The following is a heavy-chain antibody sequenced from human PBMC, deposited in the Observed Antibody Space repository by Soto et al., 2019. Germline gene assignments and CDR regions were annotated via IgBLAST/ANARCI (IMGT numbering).Heavy chain of an antibody. CDR2: IYHGGTT. D-gene: IGHD2-21*02. CDR1: GYSISSGSY. J-gene: IGHJ4*01. CDR3: ARAHIMVVAGSPFDY. Sequence: SETLSLTCTVSGYSISSGSYWGWIRQPPGKGPEWIASIYHGGTTFYNPSLKSRIIVSIDTSNNQFSLKLRSVTAADTAVYYCARAHIMVVAGSPFDYWGHGTLVTVSS. V-gene: IGHV4-38-2*02.